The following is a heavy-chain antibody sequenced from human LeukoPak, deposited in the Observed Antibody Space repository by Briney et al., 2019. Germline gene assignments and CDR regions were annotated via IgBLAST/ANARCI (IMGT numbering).Heavy chain of an antibody. CDR2: ISSSASTI. D-gene: IGHD2-2*01. J-gene: IGHJ4*02. CDR3: ARKYCSGSCYEDY. V-gene: IGHV3-48*03. CDR1: GFTFSSYE. Sequence: GGSLRLSCAASGFTFSSYEMNWVRQAPGKGLEWVSYISSSASTIHYADSVKGRFTISRDNARNSLYLQMNSLRAEDTAVYYCARKYCSGSCYEDYWGQGTLVTVSS.